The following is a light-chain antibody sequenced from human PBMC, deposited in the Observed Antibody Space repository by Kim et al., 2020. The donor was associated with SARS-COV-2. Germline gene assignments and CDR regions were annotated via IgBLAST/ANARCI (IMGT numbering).Light chain of an antibody. CDR3: QQYNNWPPWT. CDR2: GAS. CDR1: QSVSSN. V-gene: IGKV3-15*01. J-gene: IGKJ1*01. Sequence: EIVMTQSPATLSVSPGERATLSCRASQSVSSNLAWYQQKPGQAPRLLFYGASTRATGVPARFSGSGSGTEFTLTISSLQSEGFAVYYCQQYNNWPPWTFGQGTKVDIK.